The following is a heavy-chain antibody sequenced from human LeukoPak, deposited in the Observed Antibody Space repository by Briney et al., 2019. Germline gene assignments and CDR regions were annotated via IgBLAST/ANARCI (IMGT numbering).Heavy chain of an antibody. CDR1: GFTFSNNA. J-gene: IGHJ4*02. Sequence: GGSLRLSCAASGFTFSNNAIHWVRQAPGKGLEWVAVISDDGSNKYYADSVKGRFTISRDNFRNTLYLQMNSLRAEDTAVYYCARDYSGNYYKGFDYWGQGTLVTVSS. CDR2: ISDDGSNK. CDR3: ARDYSGNYYKGFDY. V-gene: IGHV3-30-3*01. D-gene: IGHD1-26*01.